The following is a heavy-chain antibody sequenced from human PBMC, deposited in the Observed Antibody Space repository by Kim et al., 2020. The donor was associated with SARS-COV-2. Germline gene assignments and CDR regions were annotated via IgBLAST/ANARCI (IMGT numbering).Heavy chain of an antibody. D-gene: IGHD3-3*01. Sequence: GGSLRLSCAASGFTFSSYEMNWVRQAPGKGLEWVSYISSSGSTIYYADSVKGRFTISRDNAKNSLYLQMNSLRAEDTAVYYCARERITIFGVVIGEFDYWGQGTLVTVSS. CDR1: GFTFSSYE. CDR3: ARERITIFGVVIGEFDY. J-gene: IGHJ4*02. V-gene: IGHV3-48*03. CDR2: ISSSGSTI.